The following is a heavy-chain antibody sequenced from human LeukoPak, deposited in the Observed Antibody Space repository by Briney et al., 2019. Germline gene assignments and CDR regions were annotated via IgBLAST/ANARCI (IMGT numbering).Heavy chain of an antibody. D-gene: IGHD1-26*01. CDR2: ITASGTAM. V-gene: IGHV3-48*02. CDR3: ASSGSYRFDY. CDR1: GFTFSNAW. J-gene: IGHJ4*02. Sequence: GGSLRLSCAASGFTFSNAWMNWVRQAPGKGLEWVSHITASGTAMFYADSVKGRFTISRDNAKNSLYLQMNSLRDEDTAVYYCASSGSYRFDYWGQGTLVTVSS.